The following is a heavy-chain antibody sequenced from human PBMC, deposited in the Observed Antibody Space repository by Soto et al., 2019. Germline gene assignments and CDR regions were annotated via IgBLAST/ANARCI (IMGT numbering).Heavy chain of an antibody. J-gene: IGHJ4*02. CDR3: ARTSHILTGYYPYSLDNPLSY. V-gene: IGHV1-2*02. CDR2: INPNSGGT. Sequence: RASVKVSCKASGYTFTGYYMHWVRQAPGQGLEWMGWINPNSGGTSYAQKFQGRVTMTRDTSTSTVYMELSSLRSEDTAVYYCARTSHILTGYYPYSLDNPLSYWGQGTLVTVSS. D-gene: IGHD3-9*01. CDR1: GYTFTGYY.